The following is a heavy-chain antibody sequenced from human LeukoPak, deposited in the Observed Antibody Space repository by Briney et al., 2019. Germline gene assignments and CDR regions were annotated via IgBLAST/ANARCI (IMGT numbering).Heavy chain of an antibody. J-gene: IGHJ5*02. CDR3: ARGGYDYVWGSYRINNWFDP. CDR2: IYYSGST. CDR1: GGSISSYY. D-gene: IGHD3-16*01. V-gene: IGHV4-59*01. Sequence: SETLPLTCTVSGGSISSYYWSWIRQPPGKGLEWIGYIYYSGSTNYNPSLKSRVTISVDTSKNQFSLKLSSVTAADTAVYYCARGGYDYVWGSYRINNWFDPWGQGTLVTVST.